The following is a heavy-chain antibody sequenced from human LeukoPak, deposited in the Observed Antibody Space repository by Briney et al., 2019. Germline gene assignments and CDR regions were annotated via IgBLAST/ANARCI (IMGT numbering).Heavy chain of an antibody. CDR2: IYYSGST. CDR1: GGSIRNYY. V-gene: IGHV4-39*01. J-gene: IGHJ4*02. CDR3: ARYYVKLTMVRGVIQ. D-gene: IGHD3-10*01. Sequence: SETLSLTCTVSGGSIRNYYWSWIRQPPGKGLEWIGSIYYSGSTYYNPSLKSRVTISVDTPKNQFSLKLSSVTAADTAVYYCARYYVKLTMVRGVIQWGQGTLVTVSS.